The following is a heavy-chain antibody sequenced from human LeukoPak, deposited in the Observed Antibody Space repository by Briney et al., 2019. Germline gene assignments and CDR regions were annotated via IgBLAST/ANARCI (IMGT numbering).Heavy chain of an antibody. CDR3: AKGPYASADYYYYYYMDV. CDR1: GFTFSSYA. V-gene: IGHV3-30*04. Sequence: GGSLRLSCAASGFTFSSYAIHWVRQAPGKGLEWVTVISYDGNNKYYADSVKGRFTISRDNSKNTLYLQMNSLRAEDTAVYYSAKGPYASADYYYYYYMDVWGKGTTVTVSS. CDR2: ISYDGNNK. J-gene: IGHJ6*03.